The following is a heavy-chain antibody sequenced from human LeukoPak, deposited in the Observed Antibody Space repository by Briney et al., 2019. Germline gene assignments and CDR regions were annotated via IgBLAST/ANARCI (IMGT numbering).Heavy chain of an antibody. V-gene: IGHV3-23*01. CDR3: AKDPDCTSGICYTFFDY. Sequence: GGSLRLSCATSGFIFSNYAVNWVRQAPGKGLEWVSIISGSGDTTYYADSVKGRFTISRDNSKNTLYLQMNSLRAEDTAVYYCAKDPDCTSGICYTFFDYWGQGTLVTVSS. D-gene: IGHD2-8*01. J-gene: IGHJ4*02. CDR1: GFIFSNYA. CDR2: ISGSGDTT.